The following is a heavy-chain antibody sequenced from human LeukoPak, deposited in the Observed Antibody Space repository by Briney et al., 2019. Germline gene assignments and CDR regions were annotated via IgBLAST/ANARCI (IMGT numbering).Heavy chain of an antibody. J-gene: IGHJ4*02. CDR2: IYYSGST. CDR1: GGSISSSSYY. Sequence: SETLSLTCTVSGGSISSSSYYWGWIRQPPGKGLEWIGSIYYSGSTYYNPSLKSRVTISVDTSKNQFSLKLSSVTAADTAVYYCAREVNWQQQLIHQSPEFDYWGQGTLVTVSS. D-gene: IGHD6-13*01. V-gene: IGHV4-39*02. CDR3: AREVNWQQQLIHQSPEFDY.